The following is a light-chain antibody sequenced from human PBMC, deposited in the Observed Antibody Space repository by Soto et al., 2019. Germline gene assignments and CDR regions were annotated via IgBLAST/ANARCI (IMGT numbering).Light chain of an antibody. CDR2: KAS. V-gene: IGKV1-5*03. Sequence: DIQMTQSPSTLSASVGDRVTITCRASQSISSWLDWYQQKPAKAPKILIYKASSFESGVPTRFSGSGSGTEFPLTISSLQPDDFATYYCQQYNSYSITFGPGTKVDIK. CDR1: QSISSW. J-gene: IGKJ3*01. CDR3: QQYNSYSIT.